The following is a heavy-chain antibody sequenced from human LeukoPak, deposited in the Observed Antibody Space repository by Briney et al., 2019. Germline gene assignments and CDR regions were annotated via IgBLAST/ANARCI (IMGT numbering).Heavy chain of an antibody. CDR1: DDSIRSNRYF. CDR2: VNYNWRT. Sequence: SETLSLTCTISDDSIRSNRYFWAWIRQPPGKGLEWLASVNYNWRTFYNPSLQSRLTISIDTAKRQFSLKLTSVTAPDTALYYCARDIDDVGALLDYWGQGTLVTVSP. J-gene: IGHJ4*02. D-gene: IGHD1-26*01. CDR3: ARDIDDVGALLDY. V-gene: IGHV4-39*07.